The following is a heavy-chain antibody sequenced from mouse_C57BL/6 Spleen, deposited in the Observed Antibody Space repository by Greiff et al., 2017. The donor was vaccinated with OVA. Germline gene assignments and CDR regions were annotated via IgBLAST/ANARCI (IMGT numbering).Heavy chain of an antibody. CDR2: ISYDGSN. V-gene: IGHV3-6*01. D-gene: IGHD2-4*01. CDR3: ARVKTYYDYSWFAY. CDR1: GYSITSGYY. J-gene: IGHJ3*01. Sequence: EVQLVESGPGLVKPSQSLSLTCSVTGYSITSGYYWNWIRQFPGNKLEWMGYISYDGSNNYNPSLKNRISITRDTSKNQFFLKLNSVTTEDTATYYCARVKTYYDYSWFAYWGQGTLVTVSA.